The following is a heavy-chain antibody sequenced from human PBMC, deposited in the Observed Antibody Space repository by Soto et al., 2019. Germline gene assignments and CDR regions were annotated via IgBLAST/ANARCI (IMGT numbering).Heavy chain of an antibody. CDR1: GFTFSEYA. Sequence: EVQLLESGGGLVQPGGSLRLSCAASGFTFSEYAMSWVRQAPGKGLEWVSSISSSGGTTSYTDSVKGRFTISRDNSKNTRFLQSIGLRAEDTAIYYCTKEPKKSISHDYWGLGTLVTVSP. CDR2: ISSSGGTT. CDR3: TKEPKKSISHDY. J-gene: IGHJ4*02. V-gene: IGHV3-23*01. D-gene: IGHD2-21*01.